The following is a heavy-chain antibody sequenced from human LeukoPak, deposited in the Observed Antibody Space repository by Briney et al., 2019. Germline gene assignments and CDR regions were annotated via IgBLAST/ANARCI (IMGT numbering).Heavy chain of an antibody. CDR2: ISGSGGST. D-gene: IGHD5-24*01. Sequence: PSETLSLTCTVSGGSISSYYWSWIRQPPGKGLEWVSAISGSGGSTYYADSVKGRFTISRDNSKNTLYLQMNSLRGEDTALYYCAKLSGYNGPNYFDYWGQGTLVTVSS. CDR3: AKLSGYNGPNYFDY. V-gene: IGHV3-23*01. CDR1: GGSISSYY. J-gene: IGHJ4*02.